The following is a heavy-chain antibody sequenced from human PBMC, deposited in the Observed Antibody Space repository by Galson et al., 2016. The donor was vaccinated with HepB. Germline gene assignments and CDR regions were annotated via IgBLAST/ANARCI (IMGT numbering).Heavy chain of an antibody. D-gene: IGHD6-19*01. Sequence: SLRLSCAASGFTFTIYSMNWVRRAPGKGLEWVSSISSDSSFIYYADSVKGRFTISRDNARNSLDLQMNSLRAEDTAVYYCARPLRPVAGTPYYFDSWGPGALVTDSS. J-gene: IGHJ4*02. CDR3: ARPLRPVAGTPYYFDS. CDR1: GFTFTIYS. V-gene: IGHV3-21*01. CDR2: ISSDSSFI.